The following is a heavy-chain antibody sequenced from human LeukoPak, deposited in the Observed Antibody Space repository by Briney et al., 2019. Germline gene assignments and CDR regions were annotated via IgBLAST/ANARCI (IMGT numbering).Heavy chain of an antibody. Sequence: PSETLSLTCTVSGGSISSYYWSWLRQPAGKGLEWIGRIYTSGSTNYNPSLKSRVTMSVDTSKNQFSLKLSSVTAADTAVYYCARGVGVSGWSHYYYYMDVWGKGTTVTISS. CDR1: GGSISSYY. J-gene: IGHJ6*03. CDR2: IYTSGST. CDR3: ARGVGVSGWSHYYYYMDV. D-gene: IGHD6-19*01. V-gene: IGHV4-4*07.